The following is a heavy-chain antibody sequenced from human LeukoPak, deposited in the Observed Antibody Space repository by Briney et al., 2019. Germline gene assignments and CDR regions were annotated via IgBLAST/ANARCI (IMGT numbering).Heavy chain of an antibody. V-gene: IGHV4-38-2*02. D-gene: IGHD3-10*01. CDR2: IYHIGST. Sequence: SETLPLTCTVSGYSISSGYYWGWIRQPPGKGLEWIGSIYHIGSTYDNPSLKSRLTISVDTSKNQFSLKLSSVTAADTAVYYCARGKPSYGSGTYYRPLEPNYMDVWGKGTTVTVSS. CDR1: GYSISSGYY. CDR3: ARGKPSYGSGTYYRPLEPNYMDV. J-gene: IGHJ6*03.